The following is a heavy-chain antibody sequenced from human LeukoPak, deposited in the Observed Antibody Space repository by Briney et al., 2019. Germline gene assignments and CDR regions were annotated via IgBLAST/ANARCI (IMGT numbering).Heavy chain of an antibody. CDR2: IYPGDSDT. V-gene: IGHV5-51*01. CDR1: GYSFTSYW. J-gene: IGHJ4*02. D-gene: IGHD3-22*01. CDR3: ARGVVVITGDNYFDY. Sequence: GESLKISCKGSGYSFTSYWIGWVRQKPGKGLEWMGIIYPGDSDTRYSPSFQGQVTISADKSISTAYLQWSSLKASDTAMYYCARGVVVITGDNYFDYWGQGTLVTVSS.